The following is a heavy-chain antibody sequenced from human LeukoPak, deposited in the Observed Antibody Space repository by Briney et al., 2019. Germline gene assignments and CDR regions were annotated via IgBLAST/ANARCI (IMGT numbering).Heavy chain of an antibody. J-gene: IGHJ3*02. CDR2: ISAYNGNT. CDR3: SAMGQGLDAFDI. D-gene: IGHD3-10*01. V-gene: IGHV1-18*01. CDR1: GYTFTSYG. Sequence: ASVKVSCKASGYTFTSYGISWVRQAPGQGLEWMGWISAYNGNTNYAQKLQGRVTMTTDTYTSTAYMELRSLRSDDTAVYYCSAMGQGLDAFDIWGQGTMVTVSS.